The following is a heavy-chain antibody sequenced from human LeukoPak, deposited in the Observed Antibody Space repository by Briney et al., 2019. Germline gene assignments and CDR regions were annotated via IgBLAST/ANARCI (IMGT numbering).Heavy chain of an antibody. CDR3: ATVDVPGASSTVRLPA. D-gene: IGHD2-2*01. CDR2: FDPEDGET. V-gene: IGHV1-24*01. J-gene: IGHJ5*02. Sequence: GASVKVSCKVSGYTLTELSMHWVRQAPGKGLEWMGGFDPEDGETIYAQKFQDRVTMTEDTSTDTAYMELSSLRSEDTAVYYCATVDVPGASSTVRLPAWGQGTLVTVSS. CDR1: GYTLTELS.